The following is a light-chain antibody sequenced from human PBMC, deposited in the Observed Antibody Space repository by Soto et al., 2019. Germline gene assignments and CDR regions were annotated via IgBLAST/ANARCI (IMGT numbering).Light chain of an antibody. CDR2: WAY. CDR1: HILLFSSNKKNY. J-gene: IGKJ4*01. Sequence: DIVMTQGPASVAGSVGEAAPISCKSSHILLFSSNKKNYLAWYQQRPGQPPKVLIYWAYSRESGVPDRFTGSGSGTDFTLRISSLQAEDVAVYYCQQYYSSPLTFGGGTKVDIK. V-gene: IGKV4-1*01. CDR3: QQYYSSPLT.